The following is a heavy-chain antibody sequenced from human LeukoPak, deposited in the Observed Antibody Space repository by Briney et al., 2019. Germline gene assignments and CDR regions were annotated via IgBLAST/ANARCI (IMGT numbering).Heavy chain of an antibody. J-gene: IGHJ4*02. D-gene: IGHD2-2*01. CDR1: GFTFSSYW. V-gene: IGHV3-7*01. Sequence: PGGSLRLSCAASGFTFSSYWMSWVRQAPGKGLEWVANIKQEGSEKYYVDSVKGRFTISRDNAKNSLYLQMNSLRAEDTAVYYCARDSQEVVIPAAPGYWGQGTLVTVSS. CDR2: IKQEGSEK. CDR3: ARDSQEVVIPAAPGY.